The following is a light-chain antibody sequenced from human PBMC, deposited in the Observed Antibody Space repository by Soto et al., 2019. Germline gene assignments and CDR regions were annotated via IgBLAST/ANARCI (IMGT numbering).Light chain of an antibody. Sequence: IVVTQPPDSLSVSLGERSLIHWESSQSVLDSSNNKNYLAWYQQKPGQPPKLLIYWASTRESGVPDRFSGSGSGTDFTLTIGRLQAEDVAVYYCQQYYSTSWTFGQGTKVDIK. CDR2: WAS. CDR3: QQYYSTSWT. V-gene: IGKV4-1*01. J-gene: IGKJ1*01. CDR1: QSVLDSSNNKNY.